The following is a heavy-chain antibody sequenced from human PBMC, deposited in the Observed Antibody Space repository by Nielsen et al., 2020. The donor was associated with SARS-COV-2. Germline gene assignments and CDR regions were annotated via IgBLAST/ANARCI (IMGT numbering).Heavy chain of an antibody. Sequence: SETLSLTCAVSGGSVSSNDWWTWFRQSPGKGLEWSGEVSHSGSSNYNPSLKSRVTLSMDKSKRQFSLRLTSVSAADTAVYFCARGDLVVVPSPILGLGPFFYYFYLDVWGKGTTVIVSS. CDR1: GGSVSSNDW. CDR3: ARGDLVVVPSPILGLGPFFYYFYLDV. D-gene: IGHD2-2*01. CDR2: VSHSGSS. J-gene: IGHJ6*03. V-gene: IGHV4-4*02.